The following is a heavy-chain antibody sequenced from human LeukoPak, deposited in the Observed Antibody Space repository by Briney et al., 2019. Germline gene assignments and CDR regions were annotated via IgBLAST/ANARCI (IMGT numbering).Heavy chain of an antibody. D-gene: IGHD2-15*01. V-gene: IGHV4-59*01. Sequence: SETLSLTCTVSGGSISSYYWSWIRQPPGKGLEWIGYIYYSGSTNYNPSLKSRVTISVDTSKNQFSLKLSPVTAADTAVYYCARGGGFASGYLLWGQGTLVTVSS. CDR3: ARGGGFASGYLL. CDR1: GGSISSYY. CDR2: IYYSGST. J-gene: IGHJ4*02.